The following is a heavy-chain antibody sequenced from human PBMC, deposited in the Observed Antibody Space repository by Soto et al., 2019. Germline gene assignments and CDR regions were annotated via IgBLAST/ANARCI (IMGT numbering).Heavy chain of an antibody. Sequence: RGSLRLSCAASGFTFSSYWMHWVRQAPGKGLVWVSRINSDGSSTSYADSVKGRFTISRDNAKNTLYLQMNSLRAEDTAVYYCAREPSYSYGGTYYYYGMDVWGQGTTVTVSS. CDR3: AREPSYSYGGTYYYYGMDV. CDR1: GFTFSSYW. CDR2: INSDGSST. J-gene: IGHJ6*02. D-gene: IGHD5-18*01. V-gene: IGHV3-74*01.